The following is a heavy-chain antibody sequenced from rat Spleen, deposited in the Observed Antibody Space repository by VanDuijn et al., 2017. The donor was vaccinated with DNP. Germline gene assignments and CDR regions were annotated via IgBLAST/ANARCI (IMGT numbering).Heavy chain of an antibody. J-gene: IGHJ2*01. Sequence: EVQLQESGPGLVKPSQSLSLTCSVTGYSITSSYRWNWIRKFPGNKMEWIGHISYSGRTTYNPSLKSRISITRDTSKNQFFLQLNSVSPEDTATYYCARWKIGPHYFDYWGQGVMVTVSS. CDR3: ARWKIGPHYFDY. V-gene: IGHV3-1*01. CDR2: ISYSGRT. D-gene: IGHD1-5*01. CDR1: GYSITSSY.